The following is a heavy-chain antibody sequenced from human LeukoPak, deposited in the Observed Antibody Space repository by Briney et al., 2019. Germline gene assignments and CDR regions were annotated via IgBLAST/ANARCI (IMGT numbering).Heavy chain of an antibody. Sequence: SETLSLTCTVSGGSISSDRFYWTWVRQPAGKRPEWIGRIKSSNTNYNPSLKSRVNISVDTSTNQFSLKLSPLTAADTAVYYCARVPDWTYVPDYWGQGTLVTVSS. J-gene: IGHJ4*02. CDR2: IKSSNT. D-gene: IGHD3-16*01. V-gene: IGHV4-61*02. CDR1: GGSISSDRFY. CDR3: ARVPDWTYVPDY.